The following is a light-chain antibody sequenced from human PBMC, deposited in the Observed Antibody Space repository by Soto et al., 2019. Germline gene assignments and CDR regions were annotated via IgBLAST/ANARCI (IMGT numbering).Light chain of an antibody. V-gene: IGKV1-5*03. Sequence: DIQMTQSPSTLSASVGDRVTITCRASQSISSWLAWYQQKPGTAPKLLIYKASTLESGVPSRFSGSRSGTEFTLTVSSLQTADFATYYCQQYNDSFPYTFGQGTKVDIK. CDR2: KAS. CDR3: QQYNDSFPYT. CDR1: QSISSW. J-gene: IGKJ2*01.